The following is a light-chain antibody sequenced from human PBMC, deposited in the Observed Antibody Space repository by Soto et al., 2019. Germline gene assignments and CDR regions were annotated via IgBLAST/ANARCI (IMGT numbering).Light chain of an antibody. V-gene: IGKV3-20*01. CDR2: GAS. CDR1: QSGNSNY. CDR3: QQYSSSPPEFT. J-gene: IGKJ3*01. Sequence: EIALTQSPGTLSVSPGERVTLSCRASQSGNSNYLAWYQQRPGQAPRLLIFGASYRTTGIPDRFIGSGSGTDFTLTISRLEPEDFAVYYCQQYSSSPPEFTFGPGTKVDSK.